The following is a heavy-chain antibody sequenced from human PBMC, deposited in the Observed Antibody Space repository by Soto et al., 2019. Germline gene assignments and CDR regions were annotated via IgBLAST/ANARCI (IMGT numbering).Heavy chain of an antibody. CDR1: GFPFSGYY. Sequence: QVQLVESGGGLVKPGGSLRLSCAASGFPFSGYYMSWIRQAPGKGLECISYISSSGDRTKYADSVKGRFTISRDNAKKSLELQMNSLRAVDTAVYYCMRDTSYHFDNWGQGTLVTLSS. CDR2: ISSSGDRT. V-gene: IGHV3-11*05. J-gene: IGHJ4*02. D-gene: IGHD2-2*01. CDR3: MRDTSYHFDN.